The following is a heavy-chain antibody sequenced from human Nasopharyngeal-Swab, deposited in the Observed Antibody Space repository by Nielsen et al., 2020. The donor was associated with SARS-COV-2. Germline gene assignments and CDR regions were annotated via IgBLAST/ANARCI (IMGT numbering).Heavy chain of an antibody. CDR3: ARDSYSHPSCFDY. V-gene: IGHV3-33*01. Sequence: GGSLRLSCAPSGFTFSSYGMHWVRQAPGKGLEWVAAIQYDGSIKYYADSVKGRFTISRDNSKNTLHLQMNYLRAEDTAIYHCARDSYSHPSCFDYWGQGTLVTVSS. CDR2: IQYDGSIK. J-gene: IGHJ4*02. D-gene: IGHD1-26*01. CDR1: GFTFSSYG.